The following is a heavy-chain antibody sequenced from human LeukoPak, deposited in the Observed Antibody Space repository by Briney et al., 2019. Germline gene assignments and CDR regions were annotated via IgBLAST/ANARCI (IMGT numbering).Heavy chain of an antibody. J-gene: IGHJ1*01. CDR2: IYPGDSDT. D-gene: IGHD3-10*01. V-gene: IGHV5-51*01. Sequence: GESLKISCKGSGYSFTSYWIGWVRQMPGKGLEWMGIIYPGDSDTRYSPPFQGQVTISADKSISTAYLHWSSLKASDTAIYYCATYAGTSSKYFQHWGQGTLVTVSS. CDR3: ATYAGTSSKYFQH. CDR1: GYSFTSYW.